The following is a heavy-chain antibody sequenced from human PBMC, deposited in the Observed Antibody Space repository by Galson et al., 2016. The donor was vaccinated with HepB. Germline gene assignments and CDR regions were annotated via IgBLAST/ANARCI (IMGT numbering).Heavy chain of an antibody. D-gene: IGHD6-19*01. Sequence: SETLSLTCAVSGGSISSVGYYWGWIRQPPGQGLEWLGSIYFDGTTYYDPSLKSRVTISVDTSRNQFSLTLSSVTAADTAVYYCARHLGRGWIYYFDYWGQGTLVTASS. V-gene: IGHV4-39*01. J-gene: IGHJ4*02. CDR1: GGSISSVGYY. CDR3: ARHLGRGWIYYFDY. CDR2: IYFDGTT.